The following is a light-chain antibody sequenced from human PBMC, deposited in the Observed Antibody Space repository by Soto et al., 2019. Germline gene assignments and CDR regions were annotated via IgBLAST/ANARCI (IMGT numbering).Light chain of an antibody. V-gene: IGKV3-20*01. J-gene: IGKJ1*01. CDR1: QSVSSNY. CDR3: QQYGSSPRT. CDR2: VAS. Sequence: EIVLTQSPGTLSLSPGERATLSCRASQSVSSNYLAWFQQQPGQAPRLLIYVASSRAAGIPDRFSGSGSGTDFSLSISRLEREDFVVYYCQQYGSSPRTFGQGTKVEIK.